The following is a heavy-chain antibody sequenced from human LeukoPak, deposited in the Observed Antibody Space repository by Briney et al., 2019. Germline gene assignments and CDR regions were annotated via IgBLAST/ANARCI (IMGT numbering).Heavy chain of an antibody. D-gene: IGHD1-26*01. CDR3: ARDAKYSGSYGEGYYFDY. CDR2: LNPSGGST. V-gene: IGHV1-46*01. CDR1: GYTFTSYY. Sequence: ASVKVSCKASGYTFTSYYMHWVRQAPGQGLEWMGILNPSGGSTSYAQKFQGRVTMTRDTSTSTVYMELSSLRSEDTAVYYCARDAKYSGSYGEGYYFDYWGQGTLVTVSS. J-gene: IGHJ4*02.